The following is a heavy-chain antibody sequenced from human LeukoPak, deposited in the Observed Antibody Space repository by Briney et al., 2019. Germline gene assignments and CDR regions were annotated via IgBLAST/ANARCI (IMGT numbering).Heavy chain of an antibody. D-gene: IGHD1-26*01. J-gene: IGHJ6*03. CDR2: ISAYNGNT. CDR3: ARVVSLVGATPRNYYYYMDV. V-gene: IGHV1-18*01. Sequence: ASVKVSCKASGGTFSSYAISWVRQAPGQGLEWMGWISAYNGNTNYAQKLQGRVTMTTDTSTSTAYMELRSLRSDDTAVYYCARVVSLVGATPRNYYYYMDVWGKGTTVTVSS. CDR1: GGTFSSYA.